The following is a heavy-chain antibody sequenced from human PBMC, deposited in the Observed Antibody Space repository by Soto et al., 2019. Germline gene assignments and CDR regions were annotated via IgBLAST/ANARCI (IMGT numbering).Heavy chain of an antibody. CDR1: GFTFSSYA. D-gene: IGHD4-4*01. CDR3: ARGHAYSNYAGMDV. Sequence: GGSLRLSCAASGFTFSSYAMGWVRQAPGKGLEWVSAISGSGGDTYYPGSVKGRFTISRENAKNSLYLQMNSLRAEDTAVYYCARGHAYSNYAGMDVWGQGTTVTVSS. J-gene: IGHJ6*02. V-gene: IGHV3-23*01. CDR2: ISGSGGDT.